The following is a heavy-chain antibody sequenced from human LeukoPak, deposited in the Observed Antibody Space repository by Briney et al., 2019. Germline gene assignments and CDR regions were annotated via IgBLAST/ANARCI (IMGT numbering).Heavy chain of an antibody. V-gene: IGHV4-34*01. CDR3: ARTLRLRGYMDV. CDR1: GGSFSDYY. D-gene: IGHD3-22*01. CDR2: SNRFGIT. Sequence: SETLSLTCAVYGGSFSDYYWSWIRQPPGKGLEWIGESNRFGITNCNPSLTSRVTVSLDTSKNQFSLKLNSVTAADTAVYYCARTLRLRGYMDVWGKGTTVTVSS. J-gene: IGHJ6*04.